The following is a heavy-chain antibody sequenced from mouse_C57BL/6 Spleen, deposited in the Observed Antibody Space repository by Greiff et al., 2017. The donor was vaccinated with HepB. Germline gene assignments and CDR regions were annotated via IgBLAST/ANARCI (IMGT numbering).Heavy chain of an antibody. J-gene: IGHJ3*01. CDR3: ATWAGLLQAWFAY. Sequence: VQLQQPGAELVKPGASVKMSCKASGYTFTSYWINWVKQRPGQGLEWIGDIYPGSGSSNYNEKFKSKATLTVDTSSSTAYMQLSSLTSEDSAVYYGATWAGLLQAWFAYRGQGTLVTVSA. V-gene: IGHV1-55*01. D-gene: IGHD1-1*01. CDR1: GYTFTSYW. CDR2: IYPGSGSS.